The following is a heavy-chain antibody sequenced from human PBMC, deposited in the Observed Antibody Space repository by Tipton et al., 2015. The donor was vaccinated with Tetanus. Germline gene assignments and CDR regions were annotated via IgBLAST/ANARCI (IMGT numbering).Heavy chain of an antibody. Sequence: QSGAEVKKPGASVKVSCKASGYTFNTFGISWVRQAPGQGLEWIGWISVYNGNTNYGQNAQGRVTMTTDTPTSTAYMELGSLTSDDTAVYYCARVPTNPLAVDRPTDYWGQGTLITVSS. V-gene: IGHV1-18*01. CDR3: ARVPTNPLAVDRPTDY. J-gene: IGHJ4*02. D-gene: IGHD6-19*01. CDR2: ISVYNGNT. CDR1: GYTFNTFG.